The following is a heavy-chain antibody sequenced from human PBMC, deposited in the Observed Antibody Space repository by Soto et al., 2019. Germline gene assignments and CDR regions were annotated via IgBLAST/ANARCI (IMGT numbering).Heavy chain of an antibody. D-gene: IGHD4-17*01. CDR2: ISGSGGST. V-gene: IGHV3-23*01. J-gene: IGHJ4*02. CDR3: LPALRPTTVTTFHSFAY. CDR1: GFTFSSYA. Sequence: EVQLLESGGGLVQPGGSLRLSCAASGFTFSSYAMSWVRQAPGKGLEWVSAISGSGGSTYYADSVKGRFTISRDNSQNTLYLERNSLRAEDTSVYYCLPALRPTTVTTFHSFAYWGQGTLVTVSS.